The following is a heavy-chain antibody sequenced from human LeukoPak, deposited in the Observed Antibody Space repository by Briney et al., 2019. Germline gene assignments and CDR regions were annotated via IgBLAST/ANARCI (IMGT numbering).Heavy chain of an antibody. J-gene: IGHJ3*02. CDR2: IYYSGST. D-gene: IGHD3-22*01. CDR1: GGSISSGGYY. V-gene: IGHV4-31*03. Sequence: SQTLSLTCTVSGGSISSGGYYWSWLRQHPGKGLEWIGYIYYSGSTYYNPSLKSRVTISVDTSKNQFSLKLSSVTAADTAVYYCARDSTKLASPTYYYDSSGYEVGAFDIWGQGTMVTVSS. CDR3: ARDSTKLASPTYYYDSSGYEVGAFDI.